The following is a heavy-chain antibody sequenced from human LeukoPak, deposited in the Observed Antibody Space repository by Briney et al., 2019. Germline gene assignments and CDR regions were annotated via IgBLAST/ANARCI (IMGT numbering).Heavy chain of an antibody. J-gene: IGHJ5*02. V-gene: IGHV1-69*13. CDR3: ARGPNYYDSSLNWFDP. CDR1: GYAFTNYD. CDR2: IIPIFGTA. D-gene: IGHD3-22*01. Sequence: ASVKVSCKTSGYAFTNYDINWVRQAPGQGLEWMGGIIPIFGTANYAQKFQGRVTITADESTSTAYMELSSLRSEDTAVYYCARGPNYYDSSLNWFDPWGQGTLVTVSS.